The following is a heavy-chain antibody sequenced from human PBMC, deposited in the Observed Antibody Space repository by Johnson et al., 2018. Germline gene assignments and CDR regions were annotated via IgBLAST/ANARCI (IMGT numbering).Heavy chain of an antibody. J-gene: IGHJ6*03. CDR1: GFTFSDHY. Sequence: VQLVQSGGGVVQPGRSXRLSCAASGFTFSDHYMDWVRQAPGKGLAWVGRSRNKADSYTTEYAASVKGRFTISRADSNDLLYLQMNSLKTEDTAVYYCARVLVPNDCSSTSCYGAYYYYRDVWGKGTTVTVSS. CDR2: SRNKADSYTT. V-gene: IGHV3-72*01. CDR3: ARVLVPNDCSSTSCYGAYYYYRDV. D-gene: IGHD2-2*01.